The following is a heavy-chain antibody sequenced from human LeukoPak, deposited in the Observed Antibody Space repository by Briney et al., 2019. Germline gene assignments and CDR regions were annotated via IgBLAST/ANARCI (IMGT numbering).Heavy chain of an antibody. CDR2: IIPIFGTA. J-gene: IGHJ4*02. V-gene: IGHV1-69*05. CDR3: ARAHAVWYYFDY. CDR1: GGTFSSYA. D-gene: IGHD2-21*01. Sequence: RASVKVSCKASGGTFSSYAISWARQAPGQGLEWMGGIIPIFGTANYAQKFQGRVTITTDESTSTAYMELSSLRSEDTAVYYCARAHAVWYYFDYWGQGTLVTVSS.